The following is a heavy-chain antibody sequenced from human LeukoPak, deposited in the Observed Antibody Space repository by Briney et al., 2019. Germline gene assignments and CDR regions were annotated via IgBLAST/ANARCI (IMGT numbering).Heavy chain of an antibody. Sequence: PGGSLRLPCAASGFTFSSYSMNWVRQAPGKGLEWVSSISSSSSYIYYADSVKGRFTISRDNAKNSLYLQMNSLRAEDTAVYYCARDIVVVPAAWGYYYGMDVWGQGTTVTVSS. V-gene: IGHV3-21*01. D-gene: IGHD2-2*01. CDR2: ISSSSSYI. J-gene: IGHJ6*02. CDR3: ARDIVVVPAAWGYYYGMDV. CDR1: GFTFSSYS.